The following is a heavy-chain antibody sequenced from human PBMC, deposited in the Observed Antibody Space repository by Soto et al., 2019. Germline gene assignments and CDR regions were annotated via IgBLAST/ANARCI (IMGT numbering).Heavy chain of an antibody. V-gene: IGHV3-30-3*01. CDR1: GFTFSSYA. D-gene: IGHD3-9*01. J-gene: IGHJ4*02. CDR3: ARDDSTTRYFDWLLSF. Sequence: PGGSLRLSCAASGFTFSSYAMHWVRQAPGKGLEWVAVISYDGSNKYYADSVKVRFTISRDNSKNTLYLQMNSLRAEDTAVYYCARDDSTTRYFDWLLSFWGQGTLVTVSS. CDR2: ISYDGSNK.